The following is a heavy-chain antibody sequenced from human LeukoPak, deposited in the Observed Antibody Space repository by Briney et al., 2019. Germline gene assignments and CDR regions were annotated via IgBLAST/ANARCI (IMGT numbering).Heavy chain of an antibody. CDR1: GFTFSSYS. V-gene: IGHV3-48*01. CDR2: ISSSSSTI. D-gene: IGHD6-6*01. Sequence: GGSLRLSCAASGFTFSSYSMNWVRQAPGKGLEWVSYISSSSSTIYYADSVKGRFTISRDNAKNSLYLQMNSLRAEDTAVYYCARVGGSSSWYFDYWGQGTLVTVSS. CDR3: ARVGGSSSWYFDY. J-gene: IGHJ4*02.